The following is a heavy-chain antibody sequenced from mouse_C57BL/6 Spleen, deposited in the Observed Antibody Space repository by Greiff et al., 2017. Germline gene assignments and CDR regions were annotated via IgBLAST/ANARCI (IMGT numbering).Heavy chain of an antibody. CDR1: GYTFTDYE. V-gene: IGHV1-15*01. CDR2: IDPETGGT. CDR3: TPAWFAY. Sequence: VQLQESGAELVRPGASVTLSCKASGYTFTDYEMHWVKQTPVHGLEWIGTIDPETGGTDYNQKFKGKAILTADKSSSTAYMELRSLTSEDSAVYYCTPAWFAYWGQGTLVTVSA. J-gene: IGHJ3*01.